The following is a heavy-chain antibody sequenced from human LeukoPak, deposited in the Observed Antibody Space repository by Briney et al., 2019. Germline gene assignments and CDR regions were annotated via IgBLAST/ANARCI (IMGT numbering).Heavy chain of an antibody. V-gene: IGHV4-4*07. CDR1: GGSISSHY. Sequence: MTSETLSLTCSVSGGSISSHYWNWIRQPAGKGLEWIGHIYTSGSTNYNPSHRSRVTISVDKSKNYFSLRLTSMTAADTAVYYCARSYDSGWYGFDSWGQGTLVTVSS. D-gene: IGHD6-19*01. CDR2: IYTSGST. CDR3: ARSYDSGWYGFDS. J-gene: IGHJ5*01.